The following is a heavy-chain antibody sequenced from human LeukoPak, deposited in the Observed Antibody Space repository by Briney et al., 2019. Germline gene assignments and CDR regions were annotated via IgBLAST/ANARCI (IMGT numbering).Heavy chain of an antibody. CDR3: ARDYYGSGSYLV. CDR2: IYYSGST. J-gene: IGHJ4*02. Sequence: SETLSLTCTVSGGSISSYYWSWIRQPPGKGLEWIGYIYYSGSTNYNPSLQSRVPISVDTSKNQLSLKLSSVTAADTAVYYCARDYYGSGSYLVWGQGTLVTVSS. V-gene: IGHV4-59*01. CDR1: GGSISSYY. D-gene: IGHD3-10*01.